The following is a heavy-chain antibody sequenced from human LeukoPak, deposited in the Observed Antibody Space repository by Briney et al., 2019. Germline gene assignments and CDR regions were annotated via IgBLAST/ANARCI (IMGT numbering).Heavy chain of an antibody. V-gene: IGHV5-51*01. CDR1: GSNFTTYW. J-gene: IGHJ4*02. D-gene: IGHD1-26*01. CDR2: IYPGDSDT. Sequence: GESLQISCKGSGSNFTTYWIGWGRQLPGKGVEWMGIIYPGDSDTRYSPSFQGQVTISADKSISTAYLQWSSLKASDTAMYYCARAGDGSFSFDYWGQGTLVTVSS. CDR3: ARAGDGSFSFDY.